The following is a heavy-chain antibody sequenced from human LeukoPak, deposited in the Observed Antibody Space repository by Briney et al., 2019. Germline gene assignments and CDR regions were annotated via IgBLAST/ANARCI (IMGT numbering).Heavy chain of an antibody. CDR2: IKQDGSEK. V-gene: IGHV3-7*01. D-gene: IGHD2-2*01. CDR3: ARGVVTAAVPYSYYYMDV. J-gene: IGHJ6*03. Sequence: PGGSLRLSCAASGFTFSGYWMSWVRQPPGRGLEWVASIKQDGSEKYYVDSVKGRFTISRDNAKNSLYLQMNSLRAEYTAVYYCARGVVTAAVPYSYYYMDVWGKGTTVTVSS. CDR1: GFTFSGYW.